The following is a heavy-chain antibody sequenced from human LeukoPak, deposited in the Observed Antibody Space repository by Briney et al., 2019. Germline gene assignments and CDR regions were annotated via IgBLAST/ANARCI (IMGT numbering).Heavy chain of an antibody. Sequence: SETLSLTCTVSGGSISISSDYWGWIRQPPGKGLEWIGDIYYSGTTNYNPSLKSRVTMSVDTSKDQFSLKLNSATAADTAVYYCARRLSTRSYYLDDWGQGTLVTVSS. V-gene: IGHV4-39*01. CDR1: GGSISISSDY. CDR2: IYYSGTT. J-gene: IGHJ4*02. D-gene: IGHD2/OR15-2a*01. CDR3: ARRLSTRSYYLDD.